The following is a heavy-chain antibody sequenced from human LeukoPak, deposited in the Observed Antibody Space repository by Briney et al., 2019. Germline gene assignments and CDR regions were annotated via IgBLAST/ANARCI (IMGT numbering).Heavy chain of an antibody. CDR3: ARGVGGKQWLIPKYYFDY. CDR1: GGSFSGYY. CDR2: INHSGST. D-gene: IGHD6-19*01. V-gene: IGHV4-34*01. J-gene: IGHJ4*02. Sequence: SETPSLTCAVYGGSFSGYYWSWIRQPPGKGLEWIGEINHSGSTNYNPSLKSRVTISVDTSKNQFSLKLSSVTAADTAVYYCARGVGGKQWLIPKYYFDYWGQGTLVTVSS.